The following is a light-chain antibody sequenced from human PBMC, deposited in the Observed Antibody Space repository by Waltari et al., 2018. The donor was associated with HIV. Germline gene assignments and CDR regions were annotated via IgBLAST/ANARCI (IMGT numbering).Light chain of an antibody. CDR3: ATWYDSLGGFYV. Sequence: QSVLTQPPSASGTPGQRVTISCSGSSSNIGSKYVYWYQQLPGTAPKLLIYRNNQRPSVVPDRFSGSKSCTSASLAISGLRSEDEADYYCATWYDSLGGFYVFGAGTKVTVL. CDR2: RNN. CDR1: SSNIGSKY. V-gene: IGLV1-47*01. J-gene: IGLJ1*01.